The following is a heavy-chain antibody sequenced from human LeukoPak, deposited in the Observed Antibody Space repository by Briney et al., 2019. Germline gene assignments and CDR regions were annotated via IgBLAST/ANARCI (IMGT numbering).Heavy chain of an antibody. CDR2: IYYSAGT. CDR3: GRGMRYSGSYVVEY. CDR1: GDTVSNDDYF. Sequence: SQTLSLTCTVSGDTVSNDDYFWSWTRQPPGEGLEWIGYIYYSAGTYYNPSLKSRVTMSIDTSRNQFSLRLSSVTAADTAVYSCGRGMRYSGSYVVEYWGQGTLVTVSS. D-gene: IGHD1-26*01. V-gene: IGHV4-30-4*01. J-gene: IGHJ4*02.